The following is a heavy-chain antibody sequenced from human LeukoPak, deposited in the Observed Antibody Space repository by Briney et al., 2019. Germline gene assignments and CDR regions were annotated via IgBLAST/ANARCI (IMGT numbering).Heavy chain of an antibody. Sequence: ASVKVSCKASGYTFTGYYMHWVRQAPGQGLEWMGWINPNSGGTNYAQKFQGRVTMTRDTSISTAYMELSRLRSDDTAVYYCARVRRRGATNWFDPWGQGNLVTVSS. D-gene: IGHD1-26*01. CDR3: ARVRRRGATNWFDP. V-gene: IGHV1-2*02. CDR1: GYTFTGYY. CDR2: INPNSGGT. J-gene: IGHJ5*02.